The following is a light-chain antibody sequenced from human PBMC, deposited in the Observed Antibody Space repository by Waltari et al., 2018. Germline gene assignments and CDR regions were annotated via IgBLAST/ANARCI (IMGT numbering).Light chain of an antibody. Sequence: DIQMTQSPSSLSASLGDRVTITCRASKSISTYLNWFQHKPGQAPKLLIYAASSLQSGVPSRFRGSGSGTDFTLTITSLQPEDFATYYCHQTFSHPRPSFGQGTKVDI. CDR1: KSISTY. CDR3: HQTFSHPRPS. J-gene: IGKJ2*01. V-gene: IGKV1-39*01. CDR2: AAS.